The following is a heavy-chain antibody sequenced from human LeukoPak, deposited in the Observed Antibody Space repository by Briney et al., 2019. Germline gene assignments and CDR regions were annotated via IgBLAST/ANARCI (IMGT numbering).Heavy chain of an antibody. D-gene: IGHD6-13*01. CDR1: GFSFRNYD. V-gene: IGHV3-13*01. Sequence: GGSPRLSCSASGFSFRNYDMHWVRQPTGKGLEWVSAVGTGGDTYYAGSVKGRFTVVRENAKNTLYLQMNSLRAGDTAMYYCARRSAAAGIDAFDIWGQGTMVTVSS. CDR2: VGTGGDT. J-gene: IGHJ3*02. CDR3: ARRSAAAGIDAFDI.